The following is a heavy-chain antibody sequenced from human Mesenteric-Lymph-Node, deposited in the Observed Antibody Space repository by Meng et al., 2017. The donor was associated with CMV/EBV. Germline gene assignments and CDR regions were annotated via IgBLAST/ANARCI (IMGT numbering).Heavy chain of an antibody. CDR3: ARRAVVTQDLDY. V-gene: IGHV3-11*01. CDR1: GFTFSDYY. Sequence: WAASGFTFSDYYMNWIRQAPGKGLEWVSYISGSGSITLYADSVKGRFTVSRDNAKNSLYLQMNSLRAEDTAVYYCARRAVVTQDLDYWGQGTLVTVSS. J-gene: IGHJ4*02. D-gene: IGHD3-22*01. CDR2: ISGSGSIT.